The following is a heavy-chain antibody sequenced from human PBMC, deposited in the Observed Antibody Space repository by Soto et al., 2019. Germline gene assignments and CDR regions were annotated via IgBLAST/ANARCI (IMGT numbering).Heavy chain of an antibody. V-gene: IGHV3-23*01. J-gene: IGHJ6*02. CDR1: GFTCSIYP. Sequence: LXLSCAASGFTCSIYPMSWVRQAPGKGLEWVSAISGSGGSTYYADAVKGRFTISRDNSKNTLYLQMNSLRAEDTAVYYCAKDRPDGGMDVWGQGTTVTVSS. CDR3: AKDRPDGGMDV. CDR2: ISGSGGST.